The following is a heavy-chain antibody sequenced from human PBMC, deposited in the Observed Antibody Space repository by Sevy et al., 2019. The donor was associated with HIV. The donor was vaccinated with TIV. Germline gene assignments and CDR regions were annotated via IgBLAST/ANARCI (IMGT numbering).Heavy chain of an antibody. J-gene: IGHJ4*02. D-gene: IGHD3-22*01. V-gene: IGHV3-7*01. CDR1: GFTFSSYW. Sequence: GGSLRLSCAASGFTFSSYWMSWVRQAPGKGLEWVANIKQDGSEKYYVDSVKDRLTISRDNAKNSLYQQMNSLIAEDRAVYYCARGEYSDYDSSGYYPFDYWGQGTLVTVSS. CDR3: ARGEYSDYDSSGYYPFDY. CDR2: IKQDGSEK.